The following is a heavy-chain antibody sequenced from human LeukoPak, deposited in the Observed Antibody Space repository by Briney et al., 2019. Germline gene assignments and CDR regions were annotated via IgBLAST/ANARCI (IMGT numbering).Heavy chain of an antibody. CDR3: ARGGIDGGYAWPFDY. D-gene: IGHD5-12*01. CDR1: GGSFSGYY. CDR2: INHSGST. Sequence: SETLSLTCAVYGGSFSGYYWSWIRQPPGKGLEWIGEINHSGSTNYNPSLKSRATISVDTSKNQFSLKLSSVTAADTAVYYCARGGIDGGYAWPFDYWGQGTLVTVSS. V-gene: IGHV4-34*01. J-gene: IGHJ4*02.